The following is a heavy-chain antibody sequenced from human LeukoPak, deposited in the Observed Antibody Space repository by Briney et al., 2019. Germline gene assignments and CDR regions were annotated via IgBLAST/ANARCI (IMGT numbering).Heavy chain of an antibody. CDR3: ARYPPEDFWSGYYTGETNWFDP. Sequence: SETLSLTCTVSGGSISSGGYYWSWIRQHPGKGLEWIGYIYYSGSTYYNPSLKSRVTISVDTSKNQFSLKLSSVTAADTAVYCCARYPPEDFWSGYYTGETNWFDPWGQGTLVTVSS. V-gene: IGHV4-31*03. D-gene: IGHD3-3*01. J-gene: IGHJ5*02. CDR1: GGSISSGGYY. CDR2: IYYSGST.